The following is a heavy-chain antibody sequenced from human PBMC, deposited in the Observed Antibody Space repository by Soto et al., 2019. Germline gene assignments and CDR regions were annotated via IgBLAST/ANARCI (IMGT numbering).Heavy chain of an antibody. CDR2: IIPIFGTA. Sequence: QVQLVQSGAEVKKPGSSVKVSCKASGGACSSYAISWVRQAPGQGLEWMGGIIPIFGTANYAQKFQGRVTITADESTTTAYMELSSLRSEDTAVYYCARDLYYDSSVYYLGYWGQGTLVTVSS. CDR3: ARDLYYDSSVYYLGY. V-gene: IGHV1-69*12. CDR1: GGACSSYA. J-gene: IGHJ4*02. D-gene: IGHD3-22*01.